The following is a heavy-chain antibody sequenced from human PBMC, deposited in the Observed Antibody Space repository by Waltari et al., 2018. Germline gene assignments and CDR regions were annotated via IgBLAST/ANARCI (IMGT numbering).Heavy chain of an antibody. Sequence: QVQLVQSGAEVKKPGSSVKVSCKASGGTFSSYTISWVRQAPGQGLEWMGRIIPSLGIANYAQKFQGRVTITADKSTSTAYMELSSLRSEDTAVYYSASIRGYSYGYLDYWGQGTLVTVSS. CDR2: IIPSLGIA. CDR1: GGTFSSYT. CDR3: ASIRGYSYGYLDY. D-gene: IGHD5-18*01. V-gene: IGHV1-69*02. J-gene: IGHJ4*02.